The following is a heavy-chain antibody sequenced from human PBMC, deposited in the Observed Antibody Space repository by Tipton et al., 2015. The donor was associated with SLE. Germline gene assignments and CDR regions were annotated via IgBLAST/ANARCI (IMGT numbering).Heavy chain of an antibody. V-gene: IGHV4-59*01. CDR2: IYYSGST. CDR3: ARGSLYSGSPLAY. J-gene: IGHJ4*02. CDR1: GGSFSGYY. Sequence: GLVKPSETLSLTYAVYGGSFSGYYWSWIRQPPGKGLEWIGYIYYSGSTNYNPSLKSRVTISVDTSKNQFSLKLSSVTAADTAVYYCARGSLYSGSPLAYWGQGTLVTVSS. D-gene: IGHD1-26*01.